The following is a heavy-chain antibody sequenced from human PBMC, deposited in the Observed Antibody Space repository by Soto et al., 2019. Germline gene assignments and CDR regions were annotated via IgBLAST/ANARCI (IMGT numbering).Heavy chain of an antibody. CDR2: ISSSGSTI. D-gene: IGHD2-15*01. Sequence: GGSLRLSCAASGFTFSDYYMSWIRQAPGKGLEWVSYISSSGSTIYYADSVKGRFTISRDNAKNSLYLQMNSLRAEDTAVYYCARDAPTVVDPPNWFDPWGQGTLVTVSS. CDR3: ARDAPTVVDPPNWFDP. CDR1: GFTFSDYY. V-gene: IGHV3-11*04. J-gene: IGHJ5*02.